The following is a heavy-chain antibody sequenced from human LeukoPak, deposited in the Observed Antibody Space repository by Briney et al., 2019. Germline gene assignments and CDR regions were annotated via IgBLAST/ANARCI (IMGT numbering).Heavy chain of an antibody. CDR2: ISGSGGST. D-gene: IGHD3-10*01. V-gene: IGHV3-23*01. J-gene: IGHJ4*02. CDR1: GFTFSSYA. CDR3: AKAGVYYYGSGSYYSDY. Sequence: GGSLRLSCAASGFTFSSYAMSWVRQAPGKGLEWVSAISGSGGSTYYADSVKGRFTISRDNSKNTLYLQMNSLRAEDTAVYYCAKAGVYYYGSGSYYSDYWGQGTLVTVSS.